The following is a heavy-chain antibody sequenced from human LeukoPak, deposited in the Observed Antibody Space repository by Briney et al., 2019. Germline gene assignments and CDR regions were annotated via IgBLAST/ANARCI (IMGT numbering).Heavy chain of an antibody. D-gene: IGHD1-26*01. J-gene: IGHJ4*02. V-gene: IGHV4-61*02. CDR3: ARVQWESRHFDY. CDR2: IYTSGST. CDR1: GGSISSGSYY. Sequence: PSETLSLTCTVSGGSISSGSYYWSWIRQPAGKGLEWIGRIYTSGSTNYNPSLKSRVTISVDTSKNQFSLKLSSVTAADTAVYYCARVQWESRHFDYWGQGTLVTVSS.